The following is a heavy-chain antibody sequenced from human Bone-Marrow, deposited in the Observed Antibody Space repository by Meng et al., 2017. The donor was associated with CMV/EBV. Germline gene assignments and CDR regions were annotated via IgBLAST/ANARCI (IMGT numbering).Heavy chain of an antibody. CDR1: GFTFSSYS. D-gene: IGHD6-13*01. CDR2: ISSSSSYK. J-gene: IGHJ6*02. V-gene: IGHV3-21*01. Sequence: GESLKISCAASGFTFSSYSMNWVRQAPGKGLEWVSCISSSSSYKFYADSVKGRFTISRDNAKNSLYLQINRLRAEDTAVYYCASSGGSSWYVGTHYYYGMDVWGQGTTVTVSS. CDR3: ASSGGSSWYVGTHYYYGMDV.